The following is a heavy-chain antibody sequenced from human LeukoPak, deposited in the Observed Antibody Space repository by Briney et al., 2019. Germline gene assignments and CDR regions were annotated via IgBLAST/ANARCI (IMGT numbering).Heavy chain of an antibody. CDR2: IGGAGT. D-gene: IGHD3-10*01. Sequence: GGSLRLSCAASGFIFGSYAMTWVRQAPGRGLEWVAAIGGAGTYYADSVKGRFTISRDNSKNTLYLQMNSLRAEDTAVYYCAKNLDASGSYFPDEWGQRTLLTVSS. J-gene: IGHJ4*02. V-gene: IGHV3-23*01. CDR1: GFIFGSYA. CDR3: AKNLDASGSYFPDE.